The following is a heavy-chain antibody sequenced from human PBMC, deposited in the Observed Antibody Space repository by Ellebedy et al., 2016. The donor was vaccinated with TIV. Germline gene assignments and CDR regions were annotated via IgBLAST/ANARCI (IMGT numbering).Heavy chain of an antibody. CDR2: IRSKSNIYAT. CDR3: TRPTVEWDWYFDL. V-gene: IGHV3-73*01. Sequence: PGGSLRLSCAASGFTFSGSAMHWVRQASGKGLEWVGRIRSKSNIYATSYAASVKGRFTISRDDSEDTAYLQMDSLKTEDTAVYYCTRPTVEWDWYFDLWGRGTLVTVSS. J-gene: IGHJ2*01. D-gene: IGHD4-23*01. CDR1: GFTFSGSA.